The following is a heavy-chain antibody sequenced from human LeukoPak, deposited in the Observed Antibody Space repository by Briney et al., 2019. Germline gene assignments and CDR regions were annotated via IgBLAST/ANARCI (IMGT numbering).Heavy chain of an antibody. V-gene: IGHV4-31*03. CDR3: ARVGGTMVRGFLYNWFDS. D-gene: IGHD3-10*01. CDR1: GGSISSGGYY. J-gene: IGHJ5*01. Sequence: PSQTLSLTCTVSGGSISSGGYYWSWIRQHPGKDLEWIGYIYYSGSTYYNPSLKSRVTISVDTSKNQFSLKLSSVTAADTAVYYCARVGGTMVRGFLYNWFDSWGQGTLVTVSS. CDR2: IYYSGST.